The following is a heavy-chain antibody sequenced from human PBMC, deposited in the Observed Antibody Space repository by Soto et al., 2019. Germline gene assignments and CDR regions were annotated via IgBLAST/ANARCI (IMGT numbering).Heavy chain of an antibody. V-gene: IGHV3-33*06. CDR3: AKDGRRWDLPADY. Sequence: GGSLRLSCSASGFTFSSYGMHWVRQAPGKGLEWVAVIWYDGSNKYYADSVKGRFTISRDNSKNTLYLQMNSLRAEDTAVYYCAKDGRRWDLPADYWGQGALVTVSS. J-gene: IGHJ4*02. CDR1: GFTFSSYG. CDR2: IWYDGSNK. D-gene: IGHD2-15*01.